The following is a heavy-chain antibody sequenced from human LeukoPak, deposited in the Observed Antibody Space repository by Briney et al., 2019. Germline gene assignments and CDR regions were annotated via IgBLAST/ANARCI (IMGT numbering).Heavy chain of an antibody. CDR1: GGSISSSSYY. V-gene: IGHV4-39*01. Sequence: SETLSLTCTVSGGSISSSSYYWGWIRQPPGKGLEWIGSIYYSGSTYYNPSLESRVTISVDTSKNQFSLKLSSVTAADTAVYYCARQGTYYDILTGYRPYPVDYWGQGTLVTVSS. CDR2: IYYSGST. D-gene: IGHD3-9*01. J-gene: IGHJ4*02. CDR3: ARQGTYYDILTGYRPYPVDY.